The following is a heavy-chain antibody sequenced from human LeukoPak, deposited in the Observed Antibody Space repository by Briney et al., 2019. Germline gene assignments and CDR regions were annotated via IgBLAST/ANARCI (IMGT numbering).Heavy chain of an antibody. CDR2: ISYSEIT. V-gene: IGHV4-59*01. D-gene: IGHD5-18*01. CDR1: DGSISNYY. J-gene: IGHJ4*02. CDR3: ARVTRYNYGYVDY. Sequence: SETLSLTCTVSDGSISNYYWSWIRQPPGKGLEWIGYISYSEITNYNPSLKSRVTISVDTSRNQFSLKLSSVTAADTALYYCARVTRYNYGYVDYWGQGTLVTVSS.